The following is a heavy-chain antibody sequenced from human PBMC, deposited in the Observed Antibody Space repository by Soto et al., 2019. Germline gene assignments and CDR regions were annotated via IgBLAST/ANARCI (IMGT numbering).Heavy chain of an antibody. CDR1: GFTFGDYA. CDR3: TRVFGGYYDFWSGYYPTNYYYYYMDG. CDR2: IRSKAYGGTT. J-gene: IGHJ6*03. D-gene: IGHD3-3*01. V-gene: IGHV3-49*03. Sequence: GGSLRLSCTASGFTFGDYAMSWFRQAPGKGLEWVGFIRSKAYGGTTEYAASVKGRFTISRDDSKSIAYLQMNSLKTEDTAVYYCTRVFGGYYDFWSGYYPTNYYYYYMDGWGKGTTVTVSS.